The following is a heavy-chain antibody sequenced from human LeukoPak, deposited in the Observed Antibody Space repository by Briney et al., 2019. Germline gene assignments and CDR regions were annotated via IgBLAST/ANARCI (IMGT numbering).Heavy chain of an antibody. V-gene: IGHV3-15*01. CDR2: IKSKTDGGTT. Sequence: GGSLRLSCAASGFTFSNAWMSWVRQAPGKGLEWVGRIKSKTDGGTTDYAAPVKGRFTISRDDSKNTLYLQMNSLRAEDTAVYYCARDSGYDGTGGNWFDPWGQGTLVTVSS. J-gene: IGHJ5*02. D-gene: IGHD5-12*01. CDR3: ARDSGYDGTGGNWFDP. CDR1: GFTFSNAW.